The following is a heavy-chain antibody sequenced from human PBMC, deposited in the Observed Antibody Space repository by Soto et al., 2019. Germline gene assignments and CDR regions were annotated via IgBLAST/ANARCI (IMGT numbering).Heavy chain of an antibody. J-gene: IGHJ4*02. CDR3: ARSGPCSGGSCYGSLSY. D-gene: IGHD2-15*01. CDR2: ISSSSYI. Sequence: EVQLVESGGGLVKPGGSLRLSCAASGFTFSSYSMNWVRQAPGKGLEWVSSISSSSYIYYADSVKGRFTISRDNAKNSLYLQMNSLRAEDTAVYYCARSGPCSGGSCYGSLSYWGQGTLVTVSS. CDR1: GFTFSSYS. V-gene: IGHV3-21*01.